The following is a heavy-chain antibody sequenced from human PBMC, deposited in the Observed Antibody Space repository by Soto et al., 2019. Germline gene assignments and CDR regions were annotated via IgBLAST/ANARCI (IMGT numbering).Heavy chain of an antibody. CDR1: GGTFSSYA. D-gene: IGHD2-21*01. CDR3: AGSGDDLTYYYYGMDV. CDR2: IIPIFGTA. J-gene: IGHJ6*02. V-gene: IGHV1-69*13. Sequence: ASVKVSCKASGGTFSSYAISWVRQAPGQGLEWIGGIIPIFGTANYAQKFQGRVTITADESTSTAYMELSSLRSEDTAVYYCAGSGDDLTYYYYGMDVWGQGTTVTVSS.